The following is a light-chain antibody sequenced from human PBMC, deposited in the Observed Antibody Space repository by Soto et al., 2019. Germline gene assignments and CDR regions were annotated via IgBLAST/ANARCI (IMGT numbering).Light chain of an antibody. J-gene: IGKJ4*01. CDR2: DAS. CDR3: QQRSNWPST. Sequence: EIVLTQSPATLSLSPGNRATLSCRASESVSRYLAWYQQKPGQAPRLLIYDASNRATGIPARFSGSGSGTVFTLTITRLEPEDFAVYYCQQRSNWPSTFGGGTKVEIK. V-gene: IGKV3-11*01. CDR1: ESVSRY.